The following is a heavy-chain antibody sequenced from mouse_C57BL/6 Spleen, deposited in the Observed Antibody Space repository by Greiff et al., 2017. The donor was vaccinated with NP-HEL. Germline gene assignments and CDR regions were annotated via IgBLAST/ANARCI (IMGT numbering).Heavy chain of an antibody. V-gene: IGHV2-2*01. CDR1: GFSLTSYG. J-gene: IGHJ4*01. Sequence: VKVEESGPGLVQPSQSLSITCTVSGFSLTSYGVHWVRQSPGKGLEWLGVIWSGGSTDYNAAFISRLSISKDNSKSQVFFKMNSLQADDTAIYYCARNSLTYYYAMDYWGQGTSVTVSS. CDR2: IWSGGST. D-gene: IGHD1-1*01. CDR3: ARNSLTYYYAMDY.